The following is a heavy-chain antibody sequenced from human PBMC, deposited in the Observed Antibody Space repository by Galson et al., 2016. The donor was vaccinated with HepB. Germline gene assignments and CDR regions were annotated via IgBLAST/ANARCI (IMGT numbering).Heavy chain of an antibody. CDR1: GDSITSSTHY. J-gene: IGHJ3*02. CDR2: IYPSGTT. CDR3: SRGLWGDCNGGTCKTYPFEM. V-gene: IGHV4-39*01. D-gene: IGHD2-15*01. Sequence: SETLSLTCTVSGDSITSSTHYWAWLRQSPGKGLEWIGTIYPSGTTYYRPSLKGRLTISVHTSKNQLSLTLTSVTAADTALYFCSRGLWGDCNGGTCKTYPFEMWGQGTQVIVSS.